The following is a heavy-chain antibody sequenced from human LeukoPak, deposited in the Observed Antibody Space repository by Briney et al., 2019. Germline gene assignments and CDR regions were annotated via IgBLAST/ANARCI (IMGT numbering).Heavy chain of an antibody. CDR2: ISSSSSYI. V-gene: IGHV3-21*01. Sequence: GGSLRLSCAASGFTFSSYSMNWVRQAPGKGLEWVSSISSSSSYIYYADSVKGRFTISRDNAKNSLYLQMNSLRAEDTAVYYCARDRWIIWFGEGGQGTLVTVSS. CDR3: ARDRWIIWFGE. CDR1: GFTFSSYS. J-gene: IGHJ4*02. D-gene: IGHD3-10*01.